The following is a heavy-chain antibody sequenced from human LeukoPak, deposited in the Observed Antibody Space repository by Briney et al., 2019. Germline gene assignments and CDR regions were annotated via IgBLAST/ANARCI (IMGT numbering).Heavy chain of an antibody. V-gene: IGHV4-4*07. J-gene: IGHJ4*02. D-gene: IGHD6-19*01. Sequence: PSETLSLTCAVYGGSFSGYYWTWIRQPAGKGLEWIGRTHTSGTTNHNPSLKSRVTMSVDTSNNHFSLKLSSVTAADTAVYYCARETEVPGGRSWDFWGQGTLVTVSS. CDR3: ARETEVPGGRSWDF. CDR2: THTSGTT. CDR1: GGSFSGYY.